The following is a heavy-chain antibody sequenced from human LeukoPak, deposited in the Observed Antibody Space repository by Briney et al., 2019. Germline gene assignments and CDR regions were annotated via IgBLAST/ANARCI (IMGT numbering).Heavy chain of an antibody. J-gene: IGHJ4*02. Sequence: ASVKISCKAFGYTFTNNFMHWVRQAPGQGLEWMGIINPSGGSTSYAQKFQGRVTMTRDMSTSTVYMELSSLRSEDTAVYYCARFGNGGDDYWGQGTLVTVSS. D-gene: IGHD3-16*01. CDR1: GYTFTNNF. CDR2: INPSGGST. V-gene: IGHV1-46*01. CDR3: ARFGNGGDDY.